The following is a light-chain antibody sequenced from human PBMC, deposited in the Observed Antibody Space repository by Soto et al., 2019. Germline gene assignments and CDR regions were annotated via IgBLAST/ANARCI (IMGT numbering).Light chain of an antibody. J-gene: IGKJ2*01. Sequence: EIVMTQSPATLSVSPGERATLSCRASQSVSSNLAWYQQKPGQAPRLLIYGASTRATGIPDRFSGSGSGTEFTLTISSLQSEDFALYYRQQYNNWPPYTFGQGTKLEIK. CDR3: QQYNNWPPYT. CDR2: GAS. V-gene: IGKV3-15*01. CDR1: QSVSSN.